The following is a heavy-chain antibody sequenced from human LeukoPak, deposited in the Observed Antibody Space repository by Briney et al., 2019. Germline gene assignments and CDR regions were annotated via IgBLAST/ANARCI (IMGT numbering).Heavy chain of an antibody. CDR1: GDSMTRGGYY. CDR2: IYHRGTT. J-gene: IGHJ4*02. D-gene: IGHD4-11*01. Sequence: SQTLSLTCTVSGDSMTRGGYYWSWVRQHPGKGLEWIGFIYHRGTTFYNPSLEGRAAISVDTSQNQFSLKLTSVTAADTAVYYCARAVDYRNYFDYWGQGTLVTVSS. V-gene: IGHV4-31*03. CDR3: ARAVDYRNYFDY.